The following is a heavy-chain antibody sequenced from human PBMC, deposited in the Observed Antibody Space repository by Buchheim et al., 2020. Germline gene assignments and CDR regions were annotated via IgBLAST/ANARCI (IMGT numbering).Heavy chain of an antibody. V-gene: IGHV2-5*01. CDR1: GFSLSTSGVG. D-gene: IGHD3-3*01. J-gene: IGHJ4*02. Sequence: QITLKESGPTLVKPTQTLTLTCTFSGFSLSTSGVGVGWIRQPPGKALEWLALIYWNDDKRYSPSLKSRLTITKETSKKQVVLTMTNMDPVDTATYYCAHSDYDFWSGYHRPDSGYFDYWGQGTL. CDR2: IYWNDDK. CDR3: AHSDYDFWSGYHRPDSGYFDY.